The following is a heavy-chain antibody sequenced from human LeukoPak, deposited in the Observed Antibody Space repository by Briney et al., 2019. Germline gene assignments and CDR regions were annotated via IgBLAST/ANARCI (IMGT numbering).Heavy chain of an antibody. CDR1: GGSISSYY. CDR2: IYSSGST. Sequence: SETLSLTCTVSGGSISSYYWSWIRQPAGKGLEWIGHIYSSGSTNYNPSLKSRVTISVDTSKDHFSLKLTSVTAADTAVYYCARGVGSGYTDEWGQGTLVTVSS. CDR3: ARGVGSGYTDE. D-gene: IGHD3-22*01. V-gene: IGHV4-4*07. J-gene: IGHJ4*02.